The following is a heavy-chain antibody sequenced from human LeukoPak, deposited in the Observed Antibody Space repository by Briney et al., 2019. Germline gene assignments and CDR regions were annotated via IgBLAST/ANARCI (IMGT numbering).Heavy chain of an antibody. CDR2: ISTSSSYI. CDR1: GFTFSNYN. D-gene: IGHD3-9*01. V-gene: IGHV3-21*01. J-gene: IGHJ4*02. CDR3: ARGRYDVLAGYQPPYFDY. Sequence: GGSLRLSCAASGFTFSNYNINWVRQAPGKGLECVSSISTSSSYIYYADSVKGRFTISRDNAKDSLYLQMNSLRAEDTAVYYCARGRYDVLAGYQPPYFDYWGQGTLVTVSS.